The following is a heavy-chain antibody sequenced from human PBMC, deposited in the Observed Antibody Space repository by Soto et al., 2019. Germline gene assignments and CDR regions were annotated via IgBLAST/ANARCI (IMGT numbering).Heavy chain of an antibody. CDR2: MYHSGST. D-gene: IGHD6-19*01. J-gene: IGHJ4*02. CDR3: ARHGYRSGWYASWDS. CDR1: GGSISSGGYS. Sequence: PSETLSLTCAVSGGSISSGGYSWSWIRQLPGKGLEWIGYMYHSGSTYYNPSLKSRVTISIDTSKNQFSLKLSSVTAADTAVYYCARHGYRSGWYASWDSWGRGILVTVSS. V-gene: IGHV4-30-2*01.